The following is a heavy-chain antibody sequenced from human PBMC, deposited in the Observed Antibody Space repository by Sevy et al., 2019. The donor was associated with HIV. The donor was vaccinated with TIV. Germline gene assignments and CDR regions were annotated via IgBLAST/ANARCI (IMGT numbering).Heavy chain of an antibody. D-gene: IGHD3-22*01. CDR3: ARVGGRGDYLIVACLDF. CDR1: GFSFSYYP. V-gene: IGHV3-30*01. J-gene: IGHJ4*02. CDR2: IKYGGVNQ. Sequence: GGSLRLSCAASGFSFSYYPMHWVRQAPGKGLEWVALIKYGGVNQYYAASVKGRFTVSRDNSKNTLYLQMNSLRAEDTGVYYCARVGGRGDYLIVACLDFWGQGAMVTVSS.